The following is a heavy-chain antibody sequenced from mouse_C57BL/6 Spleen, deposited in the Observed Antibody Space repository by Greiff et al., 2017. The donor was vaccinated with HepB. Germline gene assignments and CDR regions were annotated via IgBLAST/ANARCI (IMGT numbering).Heavy chain of an antibody. Sequence: EVMLVESEGGLVQPGSSMKLSCTASGFTFSDYYMAWVRQVPEKGLEWVANINYDGSSTYYLDSLKSRFIISRDNAKNILYLQMSSLKSEDTATYYCARERYYYYGSSYWYFDVWGTGTTVTVSS. CDR2: INYDGSST. J-gene: IGHJ1*03. CDR1: GFTFSDYY. CDR3: ARERYYYYGSSYWYFDV. D-gene: IGHD1-1*01. V-gene: IGHV5-16*01.